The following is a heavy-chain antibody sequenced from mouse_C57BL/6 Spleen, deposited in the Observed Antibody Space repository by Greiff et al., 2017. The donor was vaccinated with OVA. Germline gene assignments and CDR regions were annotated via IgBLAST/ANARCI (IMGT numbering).Heavy chain of an antibody. CDR1: GYTFTSYW. J-gene: IGHJ4*01. V-gene: IGHV1-69*01. CDR3: ARWSNLYYYAMDY. D-gene: IGHD2-5*01. CDR2: IDPSDSYT. Sequence: VQLQQSGAELVMPGASVKLSCKASGYTFTSYWMHWVKQRPGQGLEWIGEIDPSDSYTNYNQKFKGKSTLTVDKSSSTAYMQLSSLTSEDSAVYYCARWSNLYYYAMDYWGQGTSVTVSS.